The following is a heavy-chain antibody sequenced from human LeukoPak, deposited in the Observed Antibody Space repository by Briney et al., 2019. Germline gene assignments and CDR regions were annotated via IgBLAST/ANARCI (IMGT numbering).Heavy chain of an antibody. CDR2: INHSGST. V-gene: IGHV4-34*01. Sequence: SETLSLTCAVYGGSFSGYYWSWIRQPPGKGLEWIGEINHSGSTNYNPSLKSRVTISADTSKNQFSLKLSSVTAADTAVYYCARGYQDRYYFDYWGQGTLVTVSS. CDR3: ARGYQDRYYFDY. CDR1: GGSFSGYY. J-gene: IGHJ4*02.